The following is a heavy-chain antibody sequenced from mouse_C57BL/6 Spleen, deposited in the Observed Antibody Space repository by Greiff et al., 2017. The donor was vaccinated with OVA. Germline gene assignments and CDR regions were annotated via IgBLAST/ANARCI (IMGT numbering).Heavy chain of an antibody. D-gene: IGHD3-2*02. CDR3: ARSQATGLAY. CDR1: GFSLTSYG. J-gene: IGHJ3*01. V-gene: IGHV2-2*01. Sequence: VQLQESGPGLVQPSQSLSITCTVSGFSLTSYGVHWVRQSPGKGLEWLGVIWSGGSTDYNAAFISRLSISKDNSKSQVFFKMNSLQADDTAIYYCARSQATGLAYWGQGTLVTVSA. CDR2: IWSGGST.